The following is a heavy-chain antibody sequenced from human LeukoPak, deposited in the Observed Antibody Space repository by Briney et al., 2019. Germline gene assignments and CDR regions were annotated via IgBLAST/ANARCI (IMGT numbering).Heavy chain of an antibody. CDR1: GGSISSSSYY. CDR3: ARDRRRDLLHAFDI. J-gene: IGHJ3*02. V-gene: IGHV4-39*07. Sequence: PSETLSLTCTVSGGSISSSSYYWGWIRQPPGKGLEWIGSIYYSGSTNYNPSLKSRLTISLDASKNQFSLKLSSVTAADTAVYYCARDRRRDLLHAFDIWGQGTMVTVSS. CDR2: IYYSGST. D-gene: IGHD1-26*01.